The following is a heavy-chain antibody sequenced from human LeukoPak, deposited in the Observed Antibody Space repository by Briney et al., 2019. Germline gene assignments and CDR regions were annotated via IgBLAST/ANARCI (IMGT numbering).Heavy chain of an antibody. CDR1: GGSISSGSYY. CDR3: ARIRGGITPIDY. D-gene: IGHD3-3*01. CDR2: IYTSGST. Sequence: SETLSLTSTDPGGSISSGSYYCSWIRLPAGKGLEWIGRIYTSGSTNYNPSLKSRVTISVDTSKNQFSLKLSSVTAADTAVYYCARIRGGITPIDYWGQGTLVTVSS. V-gene: IGHV4-61*02. J-gene: IGHJ4*02.